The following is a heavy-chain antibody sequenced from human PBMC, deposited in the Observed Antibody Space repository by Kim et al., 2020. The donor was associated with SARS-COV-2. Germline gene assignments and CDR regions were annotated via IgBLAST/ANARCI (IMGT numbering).Heavy chain of an antibody. J-gene: IGHJ5*02. CDR1: GGSISSSSYY. Sequence: SETLSLTCTVSGGSISSSSYYWGWIRQPPGKGLEWIGSIYYSGSTYYNPSLKSRVTISVDTSKNQFSLKLSSVTAADTAVYYCARHFRVVYLVGATEGWFDPWGQGTLVTVSS. V-gene: IGHV4-39*01. CDR2: IYYSGST. D-gene: IGHD1-26*01. CDR3: ARHFRVVYLVGATEGWFDP.